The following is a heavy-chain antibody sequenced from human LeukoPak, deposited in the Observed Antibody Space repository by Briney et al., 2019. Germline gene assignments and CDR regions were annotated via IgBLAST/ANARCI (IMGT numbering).Heavy chain of an antibody. D-gene: IGHD3/OR15-3a*01. J-gene: IGHJ6*03. V-gene: IGHV4-34*01. CDR1: GGSFSGYY. Sequence: SETLSLTCAVYGGSFSGYYWSWIRQPPGKGLEWIGEINHSGSTNYNPSLKSRVTISVDTSKNQFSLKLSSVTAADTAVYYCARGGGLGYYYYYMDVWGKGTTVTISS. CDR3: ARGGGLGYYYYYMDV. CDR2: INHSGST.